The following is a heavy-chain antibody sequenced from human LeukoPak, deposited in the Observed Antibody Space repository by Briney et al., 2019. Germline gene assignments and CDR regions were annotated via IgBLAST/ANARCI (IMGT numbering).Heavy chain of an antibody. Sequence: GGSLRLSCAASGFTFSTYSMNWVRQAPGKGLEWVSSISSGSRYIYYADSVKGRFTISRDNAKNSLYLQMNSLRAEDTAVYYCARATFPSRVVDVDYWGQGTLVTVSS. V-gene: IGHV3-21*01. CDR3: ARATFPSRVVDVDY. CDR1: GFTFSTYS. CDR2: ISSGSRYI. J-gene: IGHJ4*02. D-gene: IGHD3-22*01.